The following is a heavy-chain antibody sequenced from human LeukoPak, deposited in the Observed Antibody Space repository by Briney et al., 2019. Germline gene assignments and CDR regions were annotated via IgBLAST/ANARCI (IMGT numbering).Heavy chain of an antibody. CDR1: GYTFTGYY. CDR3: ARDIAVAGTPTYYYYYMDV. CDR2: INPNSGGT. J-gene: IGHJ6*03. V-gene: IGHV1-2*06. D-gene: IGHD6-19*01. Sequence: ASVKVSCKASGYTFTGYYMHWLRQAPGQGLEWMGRINPNSGGTNYAQKFQGRVTMTRDTSISTAYMELSRLRSDDTAVYYCARDIAVAGTPTYYYYYMDVWGKGTTVTVSS.